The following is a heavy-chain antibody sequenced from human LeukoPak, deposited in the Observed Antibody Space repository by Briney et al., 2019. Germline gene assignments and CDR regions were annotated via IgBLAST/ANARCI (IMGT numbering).Heavy chain of an antibody. CDR1: GGTFSSYA. CDR3: ARDSSSSWYFDY. D-gene: IGHD6-13*01. J-gene: IGHJ4*02. V-gene: IGHV1-69*13. CDR2: IVPIFGTA. Sequence: SVKVSCMASGGTFSSYAISWVRQAPGQGLEWMGGIVPIFGTANYAQKFQGRVTITADESTSTAYMELSSLRSEDTAVYYCARDSSSSWYFDYWGQGTLVTVSS.